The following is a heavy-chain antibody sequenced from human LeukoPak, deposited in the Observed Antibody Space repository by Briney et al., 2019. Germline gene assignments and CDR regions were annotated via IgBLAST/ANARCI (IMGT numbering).Heavy chain of an antibody. CDR3: ARDLGYCSGGSCYEDI. CDR1: GGSISSGDHY. V-gene: IGHV4-61*08. D-gene: IGHD2-15*01. J-gene: IGHJ3*02. Sequence: PSETLSLTCTVSGGSISSGDHYWSWIRQPPGKGLEWIGYIYYSGSTNYNPSLKSRVTISVDTSKNQFSLKLSSVTAADTAVYYCARDLGYCSGGSCYEDIWGQGTMVTVSS. CDR2: IYYSGST.